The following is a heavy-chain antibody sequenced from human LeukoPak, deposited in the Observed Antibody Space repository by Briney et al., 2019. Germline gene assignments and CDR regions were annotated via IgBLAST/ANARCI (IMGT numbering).Heavy chain of an antibody. J-gene: IGHJ4*02. Sequence: GGSLRLSCAASGFTFSSYAVSWVRQALGKGLEWVSAISGSGGSTYYADSVKGRFTISRDNSKNTLYLQMNSLRAEDTAVYYCAKVGTGYYFDYWGQGTLVTVSS. V-gene: IGHV3-23*01. CDR1: GFTFSSYA. CDR3: AKVGTGYYFDY. D-gene: IGHD1-1*01. CDR2: ISGSGGST.